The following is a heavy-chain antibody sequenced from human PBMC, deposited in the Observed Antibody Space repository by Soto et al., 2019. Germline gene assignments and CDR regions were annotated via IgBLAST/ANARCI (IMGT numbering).Heavy chain of an antibody. CDR1: GFICSSYD. J-gene: IGHJ3*02. CDR2: ILVGGST. D-gene: IGHD2-8*02. Sequence: PGGSLRLSCAASGFICSSYDMSWVRQAPGKGLEWVSTILVGGSTHYEDSVKGRFTISRDRSKNTLYLQMNSLTAGDTAVYYCAKATATGGGAFDICGQGTMGTVS. CDR3: AKATATGGGAFDI. V-gene: IGHV3-23*01.